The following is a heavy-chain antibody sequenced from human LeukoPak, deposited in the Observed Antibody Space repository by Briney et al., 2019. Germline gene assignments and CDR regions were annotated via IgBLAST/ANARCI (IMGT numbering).Heavy chain of an antibody. J-gene: IGHJ1*01. V-gene: IGHV3-21*01. D-gene: IGHD4-17*01. CDR3: ARDMTTATTCYLQH. CDR1: GFTFSTYS. Sequence: GGSLRLSCAASGFTFSTYSMNWVRQAPGKGLESVSSISSSSNYIYYADSVKGRFSISRDDAKNSLFLQMNGLRAEDTAVYYCARDMTTATTCYLQHWGQGTLVTVSS. CDR2: ISSSSNYI.